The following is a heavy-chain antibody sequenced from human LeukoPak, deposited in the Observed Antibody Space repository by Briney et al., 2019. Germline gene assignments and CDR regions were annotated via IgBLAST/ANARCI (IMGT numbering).Heavy chain of an antibody. Sequence: GGSLRLSCAAPGFTFISYSLNWVRQAPGRGLEWVSYISSSSSTIYYADSVKGRFTISRDNAKNSLYLQMNSLRAEDTAVYYCARAYSGSYFFDYWGQGTLVTVSS. CDR3: ARAYSGSYFFDY. V-gene: IGHV3-48*01. CDR1: GFTFISYS. CDR2: ISSSSSTI. D-gene: IGHD1-26*01. J-gene: IGHJ4*02.